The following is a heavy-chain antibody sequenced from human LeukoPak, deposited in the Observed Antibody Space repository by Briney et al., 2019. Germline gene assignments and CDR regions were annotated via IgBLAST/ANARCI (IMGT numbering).Heavy chain of an antibody. Sequence: SETLSLTCAVYGGSFSGYYWNWIRQPPGKGLEWIGEINHSGSINYNPSLKSRVTISVDTSKNQFSLKLSSVTAADTAVYYCARVSDRYCSGGSCYWFDPWGQGTLVTVSS. CDR1: GGSFSGYY. J-gene: IGHJ5*02. V-gene: IGHV4-34*01. CDR3: ARVSDRYCSGGSCYWFDP. CDR2: INHSGSI. D-gene: IGHD2-15*01.